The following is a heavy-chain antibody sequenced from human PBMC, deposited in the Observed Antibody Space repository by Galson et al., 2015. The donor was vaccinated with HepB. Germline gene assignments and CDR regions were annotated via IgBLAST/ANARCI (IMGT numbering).Heavy chain of an antibody. CDR3: ATLDPYGGNARGFFDI. V-gene: IGHV5-51*01. D-gene: IGHD4/OR15-4a*01. CDR1: GYTFDSHW. Sequence: QSGAEVTKPGESLKISCTTSGYTFDSHWIGWVRQMPGKGPEYMGLIYPGDPDTRYNPSFEGQVTMSVDRSINTAYLQWTRLEASDTAMYYCATLDPYGGNARGFFDIWGQGTMVTVSS. CDR2: IYPGDPDT. J-gene: IGHJ3*02.